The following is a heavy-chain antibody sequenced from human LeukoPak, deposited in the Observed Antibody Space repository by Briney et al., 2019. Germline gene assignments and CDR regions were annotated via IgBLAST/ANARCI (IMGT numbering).Heavy chain of an antibody. CDR2: ISGRGGST. V-gene: IGHV3-23*01. Sequence: QPGGSLRLSCAASGFSVSSNFMSWVRQAPGVGLEWVSTISGRGGSTFYADSVKGRFTISRDNSKNTLYLQMNSLRADDTAVYYCAKGYYDILTDYFHNWFNPWGQGTLVIVSS. CDR1: GFSVSSNF. CDR3: AKGYYDILTDYFHNWFNP. J-gene: IGHJ5*02. D-gene: IGHD3-9*01.